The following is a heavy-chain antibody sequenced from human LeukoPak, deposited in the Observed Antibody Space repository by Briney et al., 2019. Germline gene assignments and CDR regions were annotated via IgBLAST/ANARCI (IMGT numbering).Heavy chain of an antibody. Sequence: PSETLSLTCTVSGGSVSTYYWSWIRQPAGKGLEWIGRIYTSGSTNYNPSLKSRVTISVDTSKNQFSLKLSSVTAADTAVYYCARGLPTSDAFDIWGQGTMVTVSS. CDR1: GGSVSTYY. V-gene: IGHV4-4*07. J-gene: IGHJ3*02. D-gene: IGHD1-1*01. CDR2: IYTSGST. CDR3: ARGLPTSDAFDI.